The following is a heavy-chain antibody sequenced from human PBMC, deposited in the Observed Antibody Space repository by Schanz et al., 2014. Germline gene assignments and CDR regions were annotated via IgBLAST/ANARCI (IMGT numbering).Heavy chain of an antibody. CDR3: AKSYDTSGYSGFDY. D-gene: IGHD3-22*01. J-gene: IGHJ4*02. V-gene: IGHV3-30*18. Sequence: QVQLVESGGGVVQPGRSLRLSCAGSGFSFSDYGMHWVRQAPGRGLEWVAVISYHGSERYYADSVKGRFTISRDNSKKTLYLQMNSMRTDDTAVYFCAKSYDTSGYSGFDYWGQGTLVTVSS. CDR2: ISYHGSER. CDR1: GFSFSDYG.